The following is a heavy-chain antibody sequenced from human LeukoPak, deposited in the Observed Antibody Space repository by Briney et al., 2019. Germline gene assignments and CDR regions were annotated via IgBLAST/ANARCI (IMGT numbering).Heavy chain of an antibody. CDR3: ARGLGYCTSTTCLLPFDY. D-gene: IGHD2-2*01. CDR1: GFTVSTYY. J-gene: IGHJ4*02. Sequence: GGSLRLPCAASGFTVSTYYMTWVRQAPGKGLECVSVIYSGGSTYYADSVKGRFTASRDNSKNTLYLQMNSLRAEDTAMYYCARGLGYCTSTTCLLPFDYWGQGTLVTVSS. V-gene: IGHV3-53*01. CDR2: IYSGGST.